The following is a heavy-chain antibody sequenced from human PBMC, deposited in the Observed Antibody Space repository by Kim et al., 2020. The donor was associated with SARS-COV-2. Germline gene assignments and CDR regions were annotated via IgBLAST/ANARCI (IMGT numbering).Heavy chain of an antibody. V-gene: IGHV3-33*01. CDR2: IWYDGSNK. CDR3: ASECSSTSCSTGY. CDR1: GFTFSSYG. Sequence: GGSLRLSCAASGFTFSSYGMHWVRQAPGKGLEWVAVIWYDGSNKYYADSVKGRFTISRDNSKNTLYLQMNSLRAEDTAVYYCASECSSTSCSTGYWGQGTLVTVSS. D-gene: IGHD2-2*01. J-gene: IGHJ4*02.